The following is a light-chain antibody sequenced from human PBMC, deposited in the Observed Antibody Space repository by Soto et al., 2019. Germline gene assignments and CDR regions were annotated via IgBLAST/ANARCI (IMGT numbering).Light chain of an antibody. Sequence: QSALTQPASVSGSPGQSITISCTGTSGDVGSYNRVSWYQQHPGKAPKLVIYEVTKRPSGVPDRVSASKSGNTASLTVSGLRAEDEADYYSSSYAGSNNFVFGSGTKLTVL. CDR2: EVT. J-gene: IGLJ1*01. V-gene: IGLV2-8*01. CDR1: SGDVGSYNR. CDR3: SSYAGSNNFV.